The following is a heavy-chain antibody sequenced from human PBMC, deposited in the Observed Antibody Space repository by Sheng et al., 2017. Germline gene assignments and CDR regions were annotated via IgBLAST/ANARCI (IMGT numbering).Heavy chain of an antibody. CDR3: ASFKVVNVIKVF. J-gene: IGHJ4*02. CDR2: ISYDGSNK. Sequence: QVQLVESGGGVVQPGRSLRLSCAASGFTFSSYAMHWVRQAPGKGLEWVAVISYDGSNKYYADSVKGRFTISRDNSKNTLYLQMNSLRAEDTAVYYCASFKVVNVIKVFWGQGTLVTVSS. CDR1: GFTFSSYA. V-gene: IGHV3-30*01.